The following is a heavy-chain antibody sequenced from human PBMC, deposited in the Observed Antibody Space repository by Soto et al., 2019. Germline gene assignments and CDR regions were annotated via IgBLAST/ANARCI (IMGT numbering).Heavy chain of an antibody. J-gene: IGHJ4*02. V-gene: IGHV3-15*01. CDR1: GFTFSNAW. Sequence: GGSLRLSCAASGFTFSNAWMSWVHQAPGKGLEWVGRIKSKVDSATTDYAAPVKGRFSISRDDSRNTLYLQMNSLKIEDTAVYYCTTDDPINRNWGQGTLVTVSS. CDR2: IKSKVDSATT. CDR3: TTDDPINRN.